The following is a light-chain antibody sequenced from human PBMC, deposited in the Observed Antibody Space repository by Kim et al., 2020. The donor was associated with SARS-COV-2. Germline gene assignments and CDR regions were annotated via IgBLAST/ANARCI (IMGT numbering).Light chain of an antibody. CDR2: SNN. V-gene: IGLV1-44*01. CDR3: AAWDDSLNNPV. CDR1: SSNIGGNT. Sequence: GQRVTSSGSGSSSNIGGNTVNWYQQPPGTAPKLLIYSNNQRPSGVPDRFSGSKSGTSASLAISGLQSEDEADYYCAAWDDSLNNPVFGGGTQLTVL. J-gene: IGLJ2*01.